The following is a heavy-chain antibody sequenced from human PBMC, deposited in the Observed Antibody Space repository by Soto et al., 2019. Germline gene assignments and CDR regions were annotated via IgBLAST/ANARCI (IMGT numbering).Heavy chain of an antibody. CDR3: ARDRSARWLQSHNYYYYYGMDV. D-gene: IGHD5-12*01. CDR1: GFTFSSYA. V-gene: IGHV3-30-3*01. CDR2: ISYDGSNK. J-gene: IGHJ6*02. Sequence: QVQLVESGGGVVQPGRSLRLSCAASGFTFSSYAMHWVRQAPGKGLEWVAVISYDGSNKYYADTVKGRFTISRDNSKNTLYLQMNSLRAEDTAVYYCARDRSARWLQSHNYYYYYGMDVWGQGTTVTVSS.